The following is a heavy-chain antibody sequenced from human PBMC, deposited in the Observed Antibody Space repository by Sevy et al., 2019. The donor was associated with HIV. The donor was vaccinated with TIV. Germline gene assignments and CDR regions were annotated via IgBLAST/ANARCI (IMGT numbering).Heavy chain of an antibody. CDR1: GFTFSKYS. CDR2: LSFGCGEI. Sequence: GGSLRLSCAASGFTFSKYSMSWVRQPPGKGLEWVSTLSFGCGEINYADSVKGRLTISRDNSKSSVYLQMNNLRPEDTAVYYCAREGCTKPHDYWGQGTLAPSPQ. J-gene: IGHJ4*02. CDR3: AREGCTKPHDY. D-gene: IGHD2-8*01. V-gene: IGHV3-23*01.